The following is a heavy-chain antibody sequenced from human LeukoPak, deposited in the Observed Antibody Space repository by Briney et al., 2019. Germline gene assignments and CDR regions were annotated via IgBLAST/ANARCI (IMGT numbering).Heavy chain of an antibody. CDR1: GYTFTSYD. Sequence: ASVKVSCKASGYTFTSYDINWVRQATGQGLEWMGWMNPNSGNTGYPQKFQGRVTMTRNTSISTAYMELSSLRSEDTAVYYCARSPATVTTSLDYYYYGMDVWGQGTTVTVSS. V-gene: IGHV1-8*01. J-gene: IGHJ6*02. CDR2: MNPNSGNT. CDR3: ARSPATVTTSLDYYYYGMDV. D-gene: IGHD4-17*01.